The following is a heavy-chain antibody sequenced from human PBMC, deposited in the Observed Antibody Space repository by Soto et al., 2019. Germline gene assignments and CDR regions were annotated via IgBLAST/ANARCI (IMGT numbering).Heavy chain of an antibody. CDR3: ARSQGSSTSLEIYYYYYYGMDV. Sequence: QVQLVQSGAEVKKPGSSVKVSCKASGGTFGSYAISWVRQAPGQGLEWMGGIIPIPGTANDAQKFQGRVTIAADESTSTAYMELSRLRSEDTAVYYCARSQGSSTSLEIYYYYYYGMDVWGQGTTVTVSS. CDR2: IIPIPGTA. D-gene: IGHD2-2*01. J-gene: IGHJ6*02. V-gene: IGHV1-69*01. CDR1: GGTFGSYA.